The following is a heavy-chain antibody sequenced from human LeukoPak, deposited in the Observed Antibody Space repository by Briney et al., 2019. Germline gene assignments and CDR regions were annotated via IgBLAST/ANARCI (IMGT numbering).Heavy chain of an antibody. CDR1: GFPFSSYW. CDR2: IKQDGSDK. D-gene: IGHD1-14*01. CDR3: ARGIQTGVDWFDP. V-gene: IGHV3-7*01. J-gene: IGHJ5*02. Sequence: GGSLRLSCAASGFPFSSYWMTWVRQAPGKGPEWVANIKQDGSDKYYVDSVKGRFTISRDNAKNSLYLQMNSLRAEDTAVYYCARGIQTGVDWFDPWGQGTLVTVSS.